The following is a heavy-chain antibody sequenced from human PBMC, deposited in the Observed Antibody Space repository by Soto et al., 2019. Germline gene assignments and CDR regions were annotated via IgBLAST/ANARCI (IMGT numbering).Heavy chain of an antibody. Sequence: QVQLVQSGAEVKKPGASVKVSCKTSGYPFTSYGINWVRQAPGQGPEWMGWISAYNDKTIYTQKFQGRVTMTTDTXXSTGYMELRSLRSDDTAVYYCARDRLIAVTGLLRDWGQGTLVTVSS. J-gene: IGHJ4*02. CDR2: ISAYNDKT. CDR3: ARDRLIAVTGLLRD. D-gene: IGHD6-19*01. V-gene: IGHV1-18*01. CDR1: GYPFTSYG.